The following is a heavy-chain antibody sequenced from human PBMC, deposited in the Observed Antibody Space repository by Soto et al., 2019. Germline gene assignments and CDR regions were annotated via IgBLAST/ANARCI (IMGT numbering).Heavy chain of an antibody. CDR2: IWYDGSNK. CDR3: ARSSRPSKRPYYGMDV. J-gene: IGHJ6*02. Sequence: TGGSLRLSCAASGFTFSSYGMHWVRQAPGKGLEWVAVIWYDGSNKYYADSVKGRFTISRDNSKNTLYLQMNSLRAEDMAVYYCARSSRPSKRPYYGMDVWGQGTTVTVSS. D-gene: IGHD4-4*01. V-gene: IGHV3-33*01. CDR1: GFTFSSYG.